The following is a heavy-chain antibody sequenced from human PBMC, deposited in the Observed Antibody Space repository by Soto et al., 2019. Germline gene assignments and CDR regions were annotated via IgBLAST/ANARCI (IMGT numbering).Heavy chain of an antibody. CDR3: ARVGSTRGYGMDV. CDR2: ISSSSSYI. Sequence: GGSLRLSCAASGFTFSSYSMNWVRQAPGKGLEWVSSISSSSSYIYYADSVKGRFTISRDNAKNSLYLQMNSLRAEDTAVYYCARVGSTRGYGMDVWGQGTTVTVSS. V-gene: IGHV3-21*01. CDR1: GFTFSSYS. D-gene: IGHD2-2*01. J-gene: IGHJ6*02.